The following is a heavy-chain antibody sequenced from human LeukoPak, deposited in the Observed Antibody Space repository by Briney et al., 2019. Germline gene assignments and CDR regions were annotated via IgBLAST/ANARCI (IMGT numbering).Heavy chain of an antibody. CDR2: IYYSGST. D-gene: IGHD5-18*01. J-gene: IGHJ6*03. CDR1: GGTISSYY. V-gene: IGHV4-59*01. Sequence: KPSETLSLTCTASGGTISSYYWSWIRQPPGKGLEWIGYIYYSGSTNYKSSLKSRVTISVDTSKNQFSLKLSSVTAADTAVYYCARTTEGGYSYGYFYYYYMDVWGKGTTVTISS. CDR3: ARTTEGGYSYGYFYYYYMDV.